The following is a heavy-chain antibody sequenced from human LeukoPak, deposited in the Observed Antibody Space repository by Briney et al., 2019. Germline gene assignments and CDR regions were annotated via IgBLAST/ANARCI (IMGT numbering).Heavy chain of an antibody. CDR1: GGSISSYY. CDR3: ARDLGVTGYYYGMDV. J-gene: IGHJ6*02. V-gene: IGHV4-59*01. CDR2: IYYSGST. Sequence: SETLSLTCTVSGGSISSYYWSWIRQPPGKGLEWIGYIYYSGSTNHNPSLKSRVTISVDTSKNQFSLKLSSVTAADTAVYYCARDLGVTGYYYGMDVWGQGTTVTVSS. D-gene: IGHD1-20*01.